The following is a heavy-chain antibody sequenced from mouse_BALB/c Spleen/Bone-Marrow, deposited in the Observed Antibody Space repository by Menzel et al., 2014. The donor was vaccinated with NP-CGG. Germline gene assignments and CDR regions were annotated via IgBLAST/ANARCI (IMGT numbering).Heavy chain of an antibody. D-gene: IGHD4-1*01. J-gene: IGHJ4*01. CDR1: GYAFTNYL. V-gene: IGHV1-54*01. CDR2: INPGSGGT. CDR3: ARCLTGTSAMDY. Sequence: QVQLQQSGAELVRPGTSVKVSCKASGYAFTNYLIEWVKQRPGQGLEWIGVINPGSGGTNYNEKLKAKATLTADKSSSTAYMQLSSLTSDDSAVYFCARCLTGTSAMDYWGQGTSVTVSS.